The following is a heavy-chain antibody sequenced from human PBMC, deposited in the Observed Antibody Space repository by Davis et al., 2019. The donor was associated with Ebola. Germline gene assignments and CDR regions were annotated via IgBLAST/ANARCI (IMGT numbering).Heavy chain of an antibody. CDR3: ARGGYDSSGYYYGAGDY. CDR2: ISSSSSTI. J-gene: IGHJ4*02. CDR1: GFTFSSYS. V-gene: IGHV3-48*02. D-gene: IGHD3-22*01. Sequence: GESLKISCAASGFTFSSYSMNWVRQAPGKGLEWVSYISSSSSTIYYADSVKGRFTISRDNAKNSLYLQMNSLRDEDTAVYYCARGGYDSSGYYYGAGDYWGQGTLVTVSS.